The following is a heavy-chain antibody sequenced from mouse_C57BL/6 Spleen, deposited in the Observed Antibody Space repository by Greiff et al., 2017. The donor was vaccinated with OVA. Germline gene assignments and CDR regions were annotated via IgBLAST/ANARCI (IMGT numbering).Heavy chain of an antibody. CDR2: IHPNSGST. Sequence: VQLQQPGAELVKPGASVKLSCKASGYTFTSYWMHWVKQRPGQGLEWIGMIHPNSGSTNYNEKFKSKATLTVDRSSSTAYMQLSSLTSEDSAVYYCARGEVYYAMDYWGQGTSVTVSS. J-gene: IGHJ4*01. CDR1: GYTFTSYW. CDR3: ARGEVYYAMDY. V-gene: IGHV1-64*01.